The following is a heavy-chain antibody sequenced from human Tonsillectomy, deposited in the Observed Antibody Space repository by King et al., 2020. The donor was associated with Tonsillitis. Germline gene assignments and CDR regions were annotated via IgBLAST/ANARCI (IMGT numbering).Heavy chain of an antibody. CDR1: GFTFSSYA. V-gene: IGHV3-30-3*01. D-gene: IGHD1-26*01. Sequence: QVQLVESGGGVVQPGRSLRLSCAASGFTFSSYAMHWVRQAPGKGLEWVAVISYDGSNKYYADSVKGRFTISRDNSKNKMYLQMNSLRAEDTAVYYCARDQRSYWLNYYYYGMDVWGQGTTVTVSS. J-gene: IGHJ6*02. CDR3: ARDQRSYWLNYYYYGMDV. CDR2: ISYDGSNK.